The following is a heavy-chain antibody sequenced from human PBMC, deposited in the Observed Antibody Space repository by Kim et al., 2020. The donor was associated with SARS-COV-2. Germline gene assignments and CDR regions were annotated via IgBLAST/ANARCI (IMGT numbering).Heavy chain of an antibody. J-gene: IGHJ6*02. CDR1: GGSISSGGYY. V-gene: IGHV4-31*03. CDR2: IYYSGST. CDR3: ASLGYSSSWSMDV. Sequence: SETLSLTCTVSGGSISSGGYYWSWIRQHPGKGLEWIGYIYYSGSTYYNPSLKSRVTISVDTSKNQFSLKLSSVTAADTAVYYCASLGYSSSWSMDVWGQGTTVTVSS. D-gene: IGHD6-13*01.